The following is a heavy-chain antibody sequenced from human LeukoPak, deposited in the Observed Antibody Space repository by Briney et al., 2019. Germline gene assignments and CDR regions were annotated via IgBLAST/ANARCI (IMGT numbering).Heavy chain of an antibody. D-gene: IGHD4-17*01. CDR3: TRCRSLDYGDQYYFDY. CDR1: GFTFGDYA. V-gene: IGHV3-49*04. Sequence: PGGSLRLSCTASGFTFGDYAMSWVRQAPGKGLEWVGFIRSKAYGGTTEYAASVKGRFTISRDDSKSIAYLQMNSLKTEDTAVYYCTRCRSLDYGDQYYFDYWGQGTLVTVSS. CDR2: IRSKAYGGTT. J-gene: IGHJ4*02.